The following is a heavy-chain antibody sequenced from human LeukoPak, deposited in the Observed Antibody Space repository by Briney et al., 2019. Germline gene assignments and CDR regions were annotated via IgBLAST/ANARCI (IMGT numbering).Heavy chain of an antibody. Sequence: GGSLRLSCAASGFTFRSYWTNWARQAPGEGLEWVASINHNGNVNYYVDSVKGRFTISRDNAKNSLYLQMSNLRAEDTAVYFCARGGGLDVWGQGATVTVSS. V-gene: IGHV3-7*03. J-gene: IGHJ6*02. D-gene: IGHD3-16*01. CDR1: GFTFRSYW. CDR2: INHNGNVN. CDR3: ARGGGLDV.